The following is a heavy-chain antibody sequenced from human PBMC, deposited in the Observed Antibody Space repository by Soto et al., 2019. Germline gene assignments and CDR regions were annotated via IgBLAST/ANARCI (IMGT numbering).Heavy chain of an antibody. Sequence: GGSLRLSCAASRFTFTSYAMSWVRRAPGEGLEWVSTISGSCDSTYYADSVRDRFTISRDTSKKTLYLQMNTLRAADTAVYYCAKLVGRYSSSSHFDYWGPGTLVTVSS. V-gene: IGHV3-23*01. CDR2: ISGSCDST. CDR1: RFTFTSYA. D-gene: IGHD6-6*01. CDR3: AKLVGRYSSSSHFDY. J-gene: IGHJ4*02.